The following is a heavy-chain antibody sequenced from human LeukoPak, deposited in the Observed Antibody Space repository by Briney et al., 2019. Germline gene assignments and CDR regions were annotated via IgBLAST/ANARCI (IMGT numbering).Heavy chain of an antibody. D-gene: IGHD3-10*02. J-gene: IGHJ6*04. CDR1: GFTFSSYE. CDR2: ISSSGSTI. Sequence: GGSLRLSCAASGFTFSSYEMNWVRQAPGKGVEWVSYISSSGSTIYYADSVKGGFTIYRDNAKNSLYLQMNSLRAEDTAVYYFAELGITMIGGVWGKGTTVTISS. V-gene: IGHV3-48*03. CDR3: AELGITMIGGV.